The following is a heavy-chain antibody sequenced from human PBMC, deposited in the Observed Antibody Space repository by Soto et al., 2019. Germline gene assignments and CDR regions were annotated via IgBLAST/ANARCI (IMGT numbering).Heavy chain of an antibody. CDR1: GGSISSGDSY. CDR2: IYYSGST. D-gene: IGHD2-2*01. Sequence: SETLSLTCTVSGGSISSGDSYWSWIRQPPGKGLEWIGYIYYSGSTHYNPSLKSRVTISRDTSKNQFSLKLSSVTAADTAVYYCARVPDRWGQGTLVTVSS. V-gene: IGHV4-30-4*01. CDR3: ARVPDR. J-gene: IGHJ5*02.